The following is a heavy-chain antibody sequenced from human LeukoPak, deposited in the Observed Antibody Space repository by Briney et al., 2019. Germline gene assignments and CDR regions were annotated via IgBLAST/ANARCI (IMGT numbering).Heavy chain of an antibody. Sequence: GGALRLSCAASGFTFSSYGMHWVRQAPGKGRGWVAFIRYDGSNKYYADSVKGRFTISRDNSKNTLYLQMNSLRAEATAVYYCAKDLWTLYYWGQGTLVTVSS. V-gene: IGHV3-30*02. J-gene: IGHJ4*02. CDR2: IRYDGSNK. CDR3: AKDLWTLYY. D-gene: IGHD2/OR15-2a*01. CDR1: GFTFSSYG.